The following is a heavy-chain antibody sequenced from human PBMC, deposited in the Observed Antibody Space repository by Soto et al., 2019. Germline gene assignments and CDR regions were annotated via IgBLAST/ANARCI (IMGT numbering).Heavy chain of an antibody. CDR3: ARGLSSGWYGLDYFDY. J-gene: IGHJ4*02. CDR2: ISAYNGNT. CDR1: VYTFTSYG. V-gene: IGHV1-18*04. Sequence: ASVKVSCKASVYTFTSYGISWVRQAPGQGLEWMGWISAYNGNTNYAQKLQGRVTMTTDTSTSTAYMELRSLRSDDTAVYYCARGLSSGWYGLDYFDYWGQGNLVTVSS. D-gene: IGHD6-19*01.